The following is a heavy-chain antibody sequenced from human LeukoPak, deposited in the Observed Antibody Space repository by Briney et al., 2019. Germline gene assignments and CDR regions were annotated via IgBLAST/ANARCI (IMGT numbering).Heavy chain of an antibody. J-gene: IGHJ4*02. CDR1: GFTFSSYA. CDR3: ARADGGSSWYPDY. V-gene: IGHV3-23*01. D-gene: IGHD6-13*01. CDR2: ISGSGGST. Sequence: PGGSLRLSCAASGFTFSSYAMSWVRQAPGKGLEWVSAISGSGGSTYYADSVKGRFTISRDNAKNSLYLQMNSLRAEDTAVYYCARADGGSSWYPDYWGQGTLVTVSS.